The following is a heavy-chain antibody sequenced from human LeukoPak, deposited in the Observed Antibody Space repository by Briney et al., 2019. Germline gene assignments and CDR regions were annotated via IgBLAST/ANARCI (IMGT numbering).Heavy chain of an antibody. CDR3: ARDTTVTTLWYFDL. CDR1: GGSISSGGYY. Sequence: SETLSLTCIVSGGSISSGGYYWSWIRQHPGKGLEWIGYIYYSGSTYYNPSLKSRVTISVDTSKNQFSLKLSSVTAADTAVYYCARDTTVTTLWYFDLWGRGTLVTVSS. D-gene: IGHD4-17*01. J-gene: IGHJ2*01. V-gene: IGHV4-31*03. CDR2: IYYSGST.